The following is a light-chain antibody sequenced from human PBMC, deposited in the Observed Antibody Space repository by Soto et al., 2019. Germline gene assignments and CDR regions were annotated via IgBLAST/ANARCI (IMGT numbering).Light chain of an antibody. Sequence: IQLTQSPSSLSASVGDRVTIVCRASESISDNLNWYQLKSGEAPRVLIYSASTLRGGVASRFSGTGSRTEFTLTISSLQPEDVATYYHQQTFSHLLSFGGGTTVEIK. J-gene: IGKJ4*01. CDR3: QQTFSHLLS. V-gene: IGKV1-39*01. CDR1: ESISDN. CDR2: SAS.